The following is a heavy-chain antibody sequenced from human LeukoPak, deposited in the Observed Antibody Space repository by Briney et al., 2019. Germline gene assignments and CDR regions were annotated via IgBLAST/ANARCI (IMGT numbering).Heavy chain of an antibody. CDR2: IYYTGST. CDR3: ARYDFDILTGYHRGGMDV. V-gene: IGHV4-39*01. CDR1: GGSISSSSYH. J-gene: IGHJ6*02. Sequence: SETLSLTCTVSGGSISSSSYHWGWIRQPPGKGLECIGTIYYTGSTYYNPSLKSRVTISVDTSKNQFSLNLSSVTAADTAVYYCARYDFDILTGYHRGGMDVWGQGTTVTVSS. D-gene: IGHD3-9*01.